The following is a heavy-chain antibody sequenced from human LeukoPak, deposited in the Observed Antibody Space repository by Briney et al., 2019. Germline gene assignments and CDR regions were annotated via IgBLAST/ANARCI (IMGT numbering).Heavy chain of an antibody. CDR1: GYSISSGDY. J-gene: IGHJ5*02. CDR3: ATFTVAGSGGQEGWFDP. CDR2: INHSGST. Sequence: PSETLSLTCAVSGYSISSGDYWGWIRQPPGKGLEWIGEINHSGSTNYNPSLKSRVTISVDTSKNQFSLKLSSVTAADTAVYYCATFTVAGSGGQEGWFDPWGQGTLVTVSS. V-gene: IGHV4-38-2*01. D-gene: IGHD6-19*01.